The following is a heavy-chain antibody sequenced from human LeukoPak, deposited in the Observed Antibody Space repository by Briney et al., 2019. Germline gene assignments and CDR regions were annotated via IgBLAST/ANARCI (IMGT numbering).Heavy chain of an antibody. CDR1: GFTFSSYS. CDR3: ARDGYNQGHFDY. D-gene: IGHD5-24*01. Sequence: GGSLRLSCAASGFTFSSYSINWVRQAPGKGLEWFSSISSSSSYIYYADSVKGRFTISRDNAKNSLYLQMSSLRAEDTAVYYCARDGYNQGHFDYWGQGTLVTVS. J-gene: IGHJ4*02. CDR2: ISSSSSYI. V-gene: IGHV3-21*01.